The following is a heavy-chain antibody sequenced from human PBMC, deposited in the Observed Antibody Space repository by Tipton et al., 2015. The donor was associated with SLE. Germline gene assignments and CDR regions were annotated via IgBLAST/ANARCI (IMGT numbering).Heavy chain of an antibody. J-gene: IGHJ3*02. V-gene: IGHV4-59*11. CDR1: GGSISSHY. Sequence: TLSLTCTVSGGSISSHYWSWIRQPPGKGLEWIGYIYYSGSTNYNPSLKSRVTISVDTSKNQFSLKLSSVTAADTAVYYCARGKGNAFDIWGQGTIVTVSS. CDR2: IYYSGST. CDR3: ARGKGNAFDI.